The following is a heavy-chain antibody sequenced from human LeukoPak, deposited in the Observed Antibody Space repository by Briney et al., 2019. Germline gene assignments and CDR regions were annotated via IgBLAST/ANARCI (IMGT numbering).Heavy chain of an antibody. CDR1: GFTFSSYG. CDR2: IRYDGSNK. J-gene: IGHJ3*02. V-gene: IGHV3-30*02. CDR3: AKGQVGMLSNDAFDI. Sequence: GGSLRLSCAASGFTFSSYGMHWVRQAPGKGLEWVAFIRYDGSNKYYADSVKGRFTISRDNSKNTLYLQMNSLRAEDTAVYYCAKGQVGMLSNDAFDIWGQGTMVTVSS. D-gene: IGHD2-21*01.